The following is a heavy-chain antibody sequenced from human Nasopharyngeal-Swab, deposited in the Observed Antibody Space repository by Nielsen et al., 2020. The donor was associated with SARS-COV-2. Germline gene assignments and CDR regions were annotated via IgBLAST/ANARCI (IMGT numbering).Heavy chain of an antibody. J-gene: IGHJ4*02. CDR3: ARDLGHTGYDLYAY. CDR1: GSIFSIVW. Sequence: GGSLRLSCEVSGSIFSIVWTAWVRQAAGRGLEWVANIKAVGTQKYHVDSVKGRFSISRDNAKNSLYIQMSGMRADDTAMYFCARDLGHTGYDLYAYWGQGTLVTVSS. CDR2: IKAVGTQK. V-gene: IGHV3-7*03. D-gene: IGHD5-12*01.